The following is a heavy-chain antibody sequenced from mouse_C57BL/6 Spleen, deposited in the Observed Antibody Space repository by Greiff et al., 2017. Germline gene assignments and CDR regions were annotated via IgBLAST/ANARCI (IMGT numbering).Heavy chain of an antibody. Sequence: QVQLQQSGAELAKPGASVKLSCKASGYTFTSYWMHWVNQRPGQGLEWIGYINPSWGYTKYKQKFKDKATLTAAKSSSTAHMQQSSLTYEDSAVYYCARRGVSSNWYFDVWGTGTTVTVSS. CDR1: GYTFTSYW. CDR3: ARRGVSSNWYFDV. V-gene: IGHV1-7*01. D-gene: IGHD5-1*01. CDR2: INPSWGYT. J-gene: IGHJ1*03.